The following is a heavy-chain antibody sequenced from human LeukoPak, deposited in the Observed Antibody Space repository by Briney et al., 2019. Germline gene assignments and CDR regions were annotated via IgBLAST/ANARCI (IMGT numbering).Heavy chain of an antibody. CDR3: VSSASNAY. V-gene: IGHV3-74*01. Sequence: GGSLRLSCAASGFTFSSSWMHWVRQAPGKGLVWVSRINSDASSTSYADSVKGRFTISRDNAQNTLYLQMNSLRAEDTAVYYCVSSASNAYWGQGTLVAVSS. CDR2: INSDASST. J-gene: IGHJ4*02. CDR1: GFTFSSSW. D-gene: IGHD6-19*01.